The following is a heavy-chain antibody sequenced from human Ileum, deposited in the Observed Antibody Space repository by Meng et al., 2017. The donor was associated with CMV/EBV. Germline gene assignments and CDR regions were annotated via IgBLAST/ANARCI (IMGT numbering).Heavy chain of an antibody. V-gene: IGHV4-61*08. Sequence: CTVSGGAVNSGGFYWTWIRQPPGKGLEWIGYIYYSGSTHYNPSLKSRVTISVDTSKNQFSLKLSSVTAADTAVYYCARGYSSSWYYWGQGTLVTVSS. CDR3: ARGYSSSWYY. CDR2: IYYSGST. CDR1: GGAVNSGGFY. D-gene: IGHD6-13*01. J-gene: IGHJ4*02.